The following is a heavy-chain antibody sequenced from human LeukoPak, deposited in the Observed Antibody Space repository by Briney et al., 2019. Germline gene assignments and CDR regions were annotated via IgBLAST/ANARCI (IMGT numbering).Heavy chain of an antibody. V-gene: IGHV3-21*01. CDR3: ARGPLDSFDI. J-gene: IGHJ3*02. D-gene: IGHD2-21*01. CDR1: GFTFSSYG. Sequence: GGTLRLSCAASGFTFSSYGMSWVRQAPGKGLEWVSSISSGSTYIYYADSVKGRFTISRDNAKNSLFLQMNSLRAEDTAVYYCARGPLDSFDIWGQGTMVTVSS. CDR2: ISSGSTYI.